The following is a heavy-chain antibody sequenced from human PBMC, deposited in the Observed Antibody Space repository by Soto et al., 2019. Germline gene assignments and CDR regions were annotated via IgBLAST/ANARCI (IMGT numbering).Heavy chain of an antibody. J-gene: IGHJ4*02. CDR3: AKSPGGYDSSGYRPVFDY. CDR1: GFTFSSYA. D-gene: IGHD3-22*01. V-gene: IGHV3-23*01. Sequence: PVGSLRLSCAASGFTFSSYAMSWVRQAPGKGLEWVSAISGSGGSTYYADSVKGRLTISRDNSKNTLYLQMNSLRAEDTAVYYCAKSPGGYDSSGYRPVFDYWGQGTLVTVSS. CDR2: ISGSGGST.